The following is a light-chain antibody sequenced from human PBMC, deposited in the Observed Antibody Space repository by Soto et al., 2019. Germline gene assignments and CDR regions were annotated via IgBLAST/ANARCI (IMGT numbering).Light chain of an antibody. CDR3: QQYGHWPPLT. V-gene: IGKV3-15*01. J-gene: IGKJ4*01. Sequence: EIVMTQSPATLSVSPGERATLSCRASQSVSSNLAWYQQKPGQAPRLLIYGASTRATGIPARFSGSGSGTEFTLTISSLQSEDSAVYYCQQYGHWPPLTCGGGTKVEIK. CDR2: GAS. CDR1: QSVSSN.